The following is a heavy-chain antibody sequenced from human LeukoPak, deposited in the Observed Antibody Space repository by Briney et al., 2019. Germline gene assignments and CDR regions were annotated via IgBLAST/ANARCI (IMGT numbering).Heavy chain of an antibody. CDR1: GGSFSGYY. CDR3: ARGGPGQLWLLDY. J-gene: IGHJ4*02. V-gene: IGHV4-34*01. D-gene: IGHD5-18*01. Sequence: WETLSLTCAVYGGSFSGYYWSWIRQPPGKWLEWIGEIDHSGSTNYNPSLKSRITISVDTSKNQFSLNLSSVTAADTAVYSCARGGPGQLWLLDYWGQGTLVTVSS. CDR2: IDHSGST.